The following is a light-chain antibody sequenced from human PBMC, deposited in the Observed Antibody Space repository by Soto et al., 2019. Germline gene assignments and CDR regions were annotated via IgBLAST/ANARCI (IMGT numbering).Light chain of an antibody. V-gene: IGKV3-20*01. Sequence: EIVMTQSPATLSVSPGERATLSCRASQSISSNLAWYQQNPGQAPRLLIYGASSRATGIPDRFSGSGSGTDFTLTISGLEPEDFAVYYCQQYGGSPWTFGQGTKVDIK. CDR3: QQYGGSPWT. CDR2: GAS. CDR1: QSISSN. J-gene: IGKJ1*01.